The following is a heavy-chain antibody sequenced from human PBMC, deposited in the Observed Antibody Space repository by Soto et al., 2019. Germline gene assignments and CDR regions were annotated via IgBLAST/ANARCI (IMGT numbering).Heavy chain of an antibody. CDR3: ARSVHTYLGVA. V-gene: IGHV4-59*01. Sequence: SETLSLTCTVSGASMSDYYGSWIRQSPGKGLEHIGYLHYSGSANYNPSLKSRVTISMDTSKNQFFLKLNFVTAADTAIYYCARSVHTYLGVAWGQGIQVTVSS. D-gene: IGHD7-27*01. CDR2: LHYSGSA. CDR1: GASMSDYY. J-gene: IGHJ5*02.